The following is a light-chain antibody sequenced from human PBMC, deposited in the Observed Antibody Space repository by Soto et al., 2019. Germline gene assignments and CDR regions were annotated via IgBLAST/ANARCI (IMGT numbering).Light chain of an antibody. CDR2: LGS. J-gene: IGKJ1*01. V-gene: IGKV2-28*01. Sequence: DIVMTQSPLSLPVTPGEPASISCRSSQSLLHSNGYNYLDWYLQKPGQSPQLLIYLGSNRASGVPDRFSGSGSGTDFTLKISRVEAEDVGVYYSMQALQTPWTFGQGTKV. CDR1: QSLLHSNGYNY. CDR3: MQALQTPWT.